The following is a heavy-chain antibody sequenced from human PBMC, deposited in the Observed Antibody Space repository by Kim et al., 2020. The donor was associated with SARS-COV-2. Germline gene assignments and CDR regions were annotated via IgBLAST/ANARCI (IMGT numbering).Heavy chain of an antibody. CDR2: IWYDGSNK. J-gene: IGHJ6*02. D-gene: IGHD3-22*01. CDR1: GFTFSSYA. CDR3: AKETGLTYYYDSSGYYPGYYYYGMDV. Sequence: VGSLRLSCAASGFTFSSYAMHWVRQAPGKGLEWVAVIWYDGSNKYYADSVKGRFTISRDNSKNTLYLQMNSLRAEDTAVYYCAKETGLTYYYDSSGYYPGYYYYGMDVWGQGTTVTVSS. V-gene: IGHV3-33*06.